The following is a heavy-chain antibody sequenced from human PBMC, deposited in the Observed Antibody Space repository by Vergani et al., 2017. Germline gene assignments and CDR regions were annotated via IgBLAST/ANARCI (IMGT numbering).Heavy chain of an antibody. CDR2: IYPGDSDT. CDR1: GYSFTSYW. J-gene: IGHJ6*03. Sequence: EVQLVQSGAAVKKPGESLKISCKGSGYSFTSYWIGWVRQMPGKGLEWMGIIYPGDSDTRYSPSFQGQVTISADKSISTAYLQWSSLKASDTAMYYCARRLYYGSGSSNKYYMDVWGKGTTVTVSS. V-gene: IGHV5-51*03. D-gene: IGHD3-10*01. CDR3: ARRLYYGSGSSNKYYMDV.